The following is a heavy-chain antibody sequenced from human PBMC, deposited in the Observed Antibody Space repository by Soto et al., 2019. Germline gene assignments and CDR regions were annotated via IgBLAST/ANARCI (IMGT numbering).Heavy chain of an antibody. D-gene: IGHD5-18*01. V-gene: IGHV3-23*01. Sequence: GGSLRLSCAASGFTFSSYAMSWVRQAPGKGLEWVSVISGSGDSTYYADSVKGRFTISRDNSKNTLYLQMNSLRAEDTAVYYCAREVDRALVGSPHYFDYWGQGTLVTVSS. CDR2: ISGSGDST. CDR1: GFTFSSYA. CDR3: AREVDRALVGSPHYFDY. J-gene: IGHJ4*01.